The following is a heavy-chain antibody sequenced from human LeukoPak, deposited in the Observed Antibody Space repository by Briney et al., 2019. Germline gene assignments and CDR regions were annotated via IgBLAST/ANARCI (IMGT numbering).Heavy chain of an antibody. J-gene: IGHJ5*02. V-gene: IGHV3-74*01. CDR2: ISFDGSDA. CDR3: AVSNWMDP. CDR1: GFTFSSYA. Sequence: GGSLRLSCAASGFTFSSYAMSWVRQAPGKGLEWVSCISFDGSDATYADSVKGRFTISRDNAKNTLHLQMDSLTVEDTAVYYCAVSNWMDPWGQGTLVTVSS.